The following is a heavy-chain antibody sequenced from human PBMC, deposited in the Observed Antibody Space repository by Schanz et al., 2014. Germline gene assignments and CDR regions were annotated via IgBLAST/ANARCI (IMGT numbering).Heavy chain of an antibody. J-gene: IGHJ4*02. CDR3: ARDSRPNYDFLTAYYSIDY. D-gene: IGHD3-9*01. CDR1: GFTFSSYG. Sequence: VQLVESGGGVVQFGRSLRLSCVASGFTFSSYGIHWFRQPAGKGLEWVSSISSSGSYIHYADSVKGRFTISRDNAKNTLYLQMNSLRAEDTAVYYCARDSRPNYDFLTAYYSIDYWGQGTLVTVSS. V-gene: IGHV3-21*01. CDR2: ISSSGSYI.